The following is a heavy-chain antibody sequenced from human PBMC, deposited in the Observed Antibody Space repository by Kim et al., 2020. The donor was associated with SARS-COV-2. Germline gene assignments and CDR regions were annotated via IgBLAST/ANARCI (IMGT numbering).Heavy chain of an antibody. CDR3: ARDRGGSTSYYYYYGMDV. V-gene: IGHV3-48*02. CDR2: ISSSSSTI. CDR1: GFTFSSYS. J-gene: IGHJ6*02. D-gene: IGHD2-2*01. Sequence: LSLTCAASGFTFSSYSMNWVRQAPGKGLEWVSYISSSSSTIYYADSVKGRFTISRDNAKNSLYLQMNSLRDEDTAVYYCARDRGGSTSYYYYYGMDVWGQGTTVTVSS.